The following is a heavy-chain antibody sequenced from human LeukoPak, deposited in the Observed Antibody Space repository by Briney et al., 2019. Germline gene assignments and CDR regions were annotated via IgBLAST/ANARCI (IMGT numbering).Heavy chain of an antibody. CDR3: AKDIVSGSYYYFDY. Sequence: GGSRRLSCATSGFTFSSYAMSGFRQAPGKGLEWVSAISSSGGSTYYADSVKGRFTISRDNSKNTLYLQMDSLRADDTAVYYCAKDIVSGSYYYFDYWGQGTLVTVSS. J-gene: IGHJ4*02. CDR1: GFTFSSYA. V-gene: IGHV3-23*01. D-gene: IGHD1-26*01. CDR2: ISSSGGST.